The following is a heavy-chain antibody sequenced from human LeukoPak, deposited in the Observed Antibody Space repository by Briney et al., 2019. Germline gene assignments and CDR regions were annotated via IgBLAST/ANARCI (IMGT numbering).Heavy chain of an antibody. CDR2: MNPNSGNT. CDR1: GYTFTSYD. D-gene: IGHD1-26*01. CDR3: ATRYSGSYYYFDY. Sequence: APVKVSCKASGYTFTSYDINWVRQATGQGLEWMGWMNPNSGNTGYAQKFQGRVTMTRNTSISTAYMELSSLRSEDTAVYYCATRYSGSYYYFDYWGQGTLVTVSS. J-gene: IGHJ4*02. V-gene: IGHV1-8*01.